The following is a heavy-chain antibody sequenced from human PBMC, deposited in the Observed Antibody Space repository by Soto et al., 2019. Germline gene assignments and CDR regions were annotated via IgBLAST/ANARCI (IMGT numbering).Heavy chain of an antibody. D-gene: IGHD3-22*01. CDR3: ARLGDYYEITGYTFSFDH. CDR1: GGSISRSH. Sequence: SQTLSLTCTVSGGSISRSHWSSIRQPPGNGLEWIGYIYYSGSTNYNPSLKSRVTISLDTSKNQFSLNMSSVTAADTAVYYCARLGDYYEITGYTFSFDHWGQGILVTSPQ. CDR2: IYYSGST. V-gene: IGHV4-59*08. J-gene: IGHJ4*02.